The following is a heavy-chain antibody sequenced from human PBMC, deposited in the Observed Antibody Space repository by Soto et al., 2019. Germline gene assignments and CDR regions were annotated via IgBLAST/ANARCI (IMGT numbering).Heavy chain of an antibody. CDR2: INHSGST. Sequence: SEALSLTCSVYGGSFRGYCWSWIRQPPGEGLEWIGEINHSGSTNYNPSLKSRVTISVDTSKNQFSLKLSSVPAADTAVYYCARGKLSDYVWGSYRYHFDYWGQGTVVT. CDR3: ARGKLSDYVWGSYRYHFDY. J-gene: IGHJ4*02. D-gene: IGHD3-16*02. CDR1: GGSFRGYC. V-gene: IGHV4-34*01.